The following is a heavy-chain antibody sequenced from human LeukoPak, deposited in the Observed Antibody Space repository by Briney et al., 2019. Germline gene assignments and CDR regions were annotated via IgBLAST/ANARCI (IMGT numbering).Heavy chain of an antibody. D-gene: IGHD1-14*01. CDR2: INPDGSEE. CDR1: GFTFRSYW. V-gene: IGHV3-7*01. J-gene: IGHJ3*02. CDR3: ARDPYIKAFDI. Sequence: GGSLRLSCAASGFTFRSYWMRWLRQAPGKELELGAHINPDGSEESYADSVKGRFTISRDNAKNSLHLQMNNLRVEDTAVYYCARDPYIKAFDIWGQGTMVTVSS.